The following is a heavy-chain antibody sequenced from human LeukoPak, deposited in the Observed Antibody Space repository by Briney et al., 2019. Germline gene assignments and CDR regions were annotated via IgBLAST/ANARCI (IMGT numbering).Heavy chain of an antibody. J-gene: IGHJ4*02. V-gene: IGHV4-61*02. CDR2: IYTSGST. CDR1: GGSISSGSYY. Sequence: SQTLSLTCTVSGGSISSGSYYWGWLRQPAGTGLEWIGRIYTSGSTNYNPSLKSRVTVSVDTSKNQSSLKLNSVTAADTAVYFCARGRWEVRFDYWSQGTLVTVSS. D-gene: IGHD1-26*01. CDR3: ARGRWEVRFDY.